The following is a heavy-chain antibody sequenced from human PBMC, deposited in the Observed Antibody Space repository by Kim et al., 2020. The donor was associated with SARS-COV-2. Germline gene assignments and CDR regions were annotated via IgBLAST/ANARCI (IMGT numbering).Heavy chain of an antibody. V-gene: IGHV3-23*01. Sequence: YYAAHVTGRFTISSDNSKNTPYLQMNSLRAEDAAVYYCAYGRTSISPNDVWGQGTTVTVSS. J-gene: IGHJ6*02. CDR3: AYGRTSISPNDV. D-gene: IGHD2-2*01.